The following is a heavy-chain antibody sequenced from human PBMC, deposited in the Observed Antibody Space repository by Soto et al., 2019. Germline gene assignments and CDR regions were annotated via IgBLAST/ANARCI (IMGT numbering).Heavy chain of an antibody. CDR2: ISAYNGNT. CDR3: AREGNLLNIAARTWYYYGMDV. V-gene: IGHV1-18*04. D-gene: IGHD6-6*01. CDR1: GYTFTSYG. Sequence: EASVKVSCKASGYTFTSYGISCGRQAPGQGLEWMGWISAYNGNTNYSQKLQGRVTMTADTPTSTAYMELRSLRSDDTGVYYCAREGNLLNIAARTWYYYGMDVWGQGTTVTVSS. J-gene: IGHJ6*02.